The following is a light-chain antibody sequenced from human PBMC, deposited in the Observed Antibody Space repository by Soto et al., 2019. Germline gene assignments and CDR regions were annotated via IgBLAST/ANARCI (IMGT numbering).Light chain of an antibody. J-gene: IGLJ3*02. CDR2: ENN. CDR3: GTWDSSLSAGV. CDR1: SSNIGNNY. Sequence: QSVLTQPPSVSAAPGQRVTISCSGSSSNIGNNYASWYQQLPGTAPELLIYENNKRPSGIPDRFSGSKSGTSATLGITGLQTGDEADYYCGTWDSSLSAGVFGGGTQLTVL. V-gene: IGLV1-51*02.